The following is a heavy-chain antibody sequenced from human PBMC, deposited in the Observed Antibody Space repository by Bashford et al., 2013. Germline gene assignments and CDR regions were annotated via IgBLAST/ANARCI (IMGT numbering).Heavy chain of an antibody. D-gene: IGHD2-15*01. CDR3: AREDLIVVVAADAFDV. CDR1: GDSVSSDSYY. CDR2: IYSSGST. J-gene: IGHJ3*01. V-gene: IGHV4-61*01. Sequence: SETLSLTCTVSGDSVSSDSYYWTWIRQPPEKGLEWIGQIYSSGSTNYNPSLKSRVTMSVDTSKNQFSLKLTSVTAADTAVYYCAREDLIVVVAADAFDVWGQGNLVTVSS.